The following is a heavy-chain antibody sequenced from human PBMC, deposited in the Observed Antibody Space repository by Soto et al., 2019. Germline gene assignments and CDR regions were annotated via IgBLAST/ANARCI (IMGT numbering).Heavy chain of an antibody. CDR3: AKDGITIFGAIIPGPLTG. J-gene: IGHJ4*02. Sequence: HPGGSLRLSGAASGFTCSSYAMSWVRQAPGKGLEWVSAISGSGGSTYYADSVKGRFTISRDNSKNTLYLQMNILRAEDTAVYYCAKDGITIFGAIIPGPLTGWGQGILVTVSS. D-gene: IGHD3-3*01. CDR2: ISGSGGST. V-gene: IGHV3-23*01. CDR1: GFTCSSYA.